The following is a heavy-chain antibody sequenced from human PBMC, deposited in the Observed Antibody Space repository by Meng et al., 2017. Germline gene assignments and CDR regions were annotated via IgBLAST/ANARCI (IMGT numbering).Heavy chain of an antibody. CDR2: IYSGGST. J-gene: IGHJ4*02. CDR1: GVTVSSNY. CDR3: ARGGSYYSY. V-gene: IGHV3-53*01. Sequence: VWLGGGGGGVGQPGRPPRLASAASGVTVSSNYMSWVPQAPGKGLEWVSVIYSGGSTYYADSVKGRFTISRDNSKNSLYLQMNSLRAEDTAVYYCARGGSYYSYWGQGTLVTVSS. D-gene: IGHD1-26*01.